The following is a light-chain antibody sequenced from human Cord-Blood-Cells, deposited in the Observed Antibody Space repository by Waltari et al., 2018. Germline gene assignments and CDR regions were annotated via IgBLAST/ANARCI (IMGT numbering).Light chain of an antibody. CDR2: DAS. V-gene: IGKV3-11*01. Sequence: EIVLTQSPATLSLSPGARANLSCRASKSVSSFLAWYQQKPDQAPRLRIYDASNRATGIPARFSGSGSGTDFTLTISSLEPEDFAVYYCQQRSNWPPGHTFGGGTKVEIK. CDR1: KSVSSF. CDR3: QQRSNWPPGHT. J-gene: IGKJ4*01.